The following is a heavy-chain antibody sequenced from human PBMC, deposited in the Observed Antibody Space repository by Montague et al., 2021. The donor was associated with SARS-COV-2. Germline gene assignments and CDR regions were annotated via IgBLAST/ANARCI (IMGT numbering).Heavy chain of an antibody. Sequence: SETLSLTCAVYGGSFSGYCWSWIRQPPGKGLEWIGEVTHRGNTNYNPSLKSPVTISLDTSKNQFSLKVTSVTAADTAVYYCARAPGRVVLTAIVDHYGMDVWGQGTTVTVSS. V-gene: IGHV4-34*01. J-gene: IGHJ6*02. CDR3: ARAPGRVVLTAIVDHYGMDV. D-gene: IGHD2-21*02. CDR1: GGSFSGYC. CDR2: VTHRGNT.